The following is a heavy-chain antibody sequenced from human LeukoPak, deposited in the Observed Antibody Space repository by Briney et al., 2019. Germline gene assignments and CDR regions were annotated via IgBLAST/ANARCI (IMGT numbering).Heavy chain of an antibody. J-gene: IGHJ5*02. CDR2: IYPGDSDT. D-gene: IGHD3-22*01. V-gene: IGHV5-51*01. CDR3: ARMSADGYYDSSGYRDLNWSDP. Sequence: GESLKISCKGSGYSFTSYWIGWVRQMPGKGLEWMGIIYPGDSDTRYSPSFQGQVTISADKSISTAYLQWSSLKASDTAMYYCARMSADGYYDSSGYRDLNWSDPWGQGTLVTVSS. CDR1: GYSFTSYW.